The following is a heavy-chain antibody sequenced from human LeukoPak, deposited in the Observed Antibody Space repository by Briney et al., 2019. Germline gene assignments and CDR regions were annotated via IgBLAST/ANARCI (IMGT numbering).Heavy chain of an antibody. V-gene: IGHV3-30*03. J-gene: IGHJ5*01. CDR1: GFTFSSYG. D-gene: IGHD4-17*01. CDR2: ISSDGSDK. Sequence: GGSLRLSCAASGFTFSSYGMHWVRQAPGKGLEWMALISSDGSDKYSANSVMGRFSISRDNAQKTLYLQMNSLRPEDTAVYFCARQKITVTVSLDSWGQGTLVTVSS. CDR3: ARQKITVTVSLDS.